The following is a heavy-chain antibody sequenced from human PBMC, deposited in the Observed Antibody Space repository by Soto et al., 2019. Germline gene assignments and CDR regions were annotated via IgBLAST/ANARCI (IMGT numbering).Heavy chain of an antibody. CDR1: GGSVSSGSHY. Sequence: PSETLSLTCTVSGGSVSSGSHYWSWIRQPPGKGLEWIGRIYTSGSTNYNPSLKSRVTMSVDTSKNQFSLKLSSVTAADTAVYYCARERHRRYYDILTGQDWFDPWGQGTLVTVSS. CDR2: IYTSGST. J-gene: IGHJ5*02. D-gene: IGHD3-9*01. CDR3: ARERHRRYYDILTGQDWFDP. V-gene: IGHV4-61*01.